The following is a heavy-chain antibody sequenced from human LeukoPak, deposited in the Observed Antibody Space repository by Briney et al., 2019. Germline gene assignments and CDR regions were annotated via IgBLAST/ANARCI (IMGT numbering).Heavy chain of an antibody. D-gene: IGHD3-3*01. CDR3: AGQYYDFWSGYYSGWYFDL. CDR2: IYTSGST. V-gene: IGHV4-4*09. CDR1: GGSISSYY. J-gene: IGHJ2*01. Sequence: SETLSLTCTVSGGSISSYYWSWIRQPPGKGLEWIGYIYTSGSTNYNPSLKSRVTISVDTSKNQFSLKLSSVTAADTAVYYCAGQYYDFWSGYYSGWYFDLWGRGTLVTVSS.